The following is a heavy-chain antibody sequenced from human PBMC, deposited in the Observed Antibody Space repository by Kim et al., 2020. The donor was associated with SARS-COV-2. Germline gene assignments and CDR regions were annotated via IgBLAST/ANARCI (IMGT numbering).Heavy chain of an antibody. CDR3: AKPSRNSCRCDAFDV. CDR1: GFTFNSYW. V-gene: IGHV3-74*01. J-gene: IGHJ6*04. Sequence: GGSLRLSCAASGFTFNSYWMYWVRQAPGKGLEWVSRIRGGGCRTHYADSVKGRFTISRDNVKNTLYLQMNSLRADDTAVYYCAKPSRNSCRCDAFDVWGKGTPVTVSS. CDR2: IRGGGCRT. D-gene: IGHD2-2*01.